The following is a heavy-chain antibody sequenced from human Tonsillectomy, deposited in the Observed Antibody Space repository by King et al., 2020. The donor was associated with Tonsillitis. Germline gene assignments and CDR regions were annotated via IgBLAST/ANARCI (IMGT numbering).Heavy chain of an antibody. J-gene: IGHJ5*02. CDR2: INSDGSTT. CDR3: ARAPDSNWFDR. D-gene: IGHD2-21*01. Sequence: VQLVESGGGLVQPGGSLRLSCAASGFTFSTYWMHWVRQAPGKGLVWVSRINSDGSTTNYADSVKGRFTISRDNAKNTLYLQMNNLRAEDTAVYYCARAPDSNWFDRWGQGTLVAVSA. CDR1: GFTFSTYW. V-gene: IGHV3-74*01.